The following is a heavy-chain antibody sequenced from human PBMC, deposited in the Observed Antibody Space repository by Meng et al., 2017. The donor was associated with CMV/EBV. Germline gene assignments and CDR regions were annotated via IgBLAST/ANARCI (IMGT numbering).Heavy chain of an antibody. Sequence: SGPTLVKPTQTLTLTCTFSGFSLSTSGVGVGWIRQPPGKALEWLALIYWNDDKRYSTSLKSRLTITKDTSKNQVVLTMTNMDPVDTATYYCAHQDQWLAPSYGMDVWGQGTTVTVSS. V-gene: IGHV2-5*01. J-gene: IGHJ6*02. CDR3: AHQDQWLAPSYGMDV. CDR2: IYWNDDK. D-gene: IGHD6-19*01. CDR1: GFSLSTSGVG.